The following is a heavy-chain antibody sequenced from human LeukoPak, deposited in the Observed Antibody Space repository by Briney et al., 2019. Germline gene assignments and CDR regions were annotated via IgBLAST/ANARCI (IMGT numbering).Heavy chain of an antibody. Sequence: GGSLRLSCAASGFTFKNAWMSWVRQAPGKGLEWVGRTGNKANSYTTEYAASVKGRFTISRDDSKNSLFLQMNSLKSEDTAVYYCARGNTSAWYPFDYWGQGTPVTVSS. J-gene: IGHJ4*02. CDR3: ARGNTSAWYPFDY. CDR1: GFTFKNAW. D-gene: IGHD6-19*01. CDR2: TGNKANSYTT. V-gene: IGHV3-72*01.